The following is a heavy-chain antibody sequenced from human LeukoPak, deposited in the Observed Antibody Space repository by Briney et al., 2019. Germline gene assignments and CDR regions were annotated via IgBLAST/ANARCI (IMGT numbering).Heavy chain of an antibody. CDR2: IRYDGSNK. J-gene: IGHJ4*02. CDR3: AKDPRSSYYDSSGYCDY. D-gene: IGHD3-22*01. CDR1: GFIFSNDG. V-gene: IGHV3-30*02. Sequence: GGSLRLSCAASGFIFSNDGMHWVRQAPGKGLEWVAFIRYDGSNKYYADSVKGRFTISRDNSQNTLYLQMNSLRAEDSAVYYCAKDPRSSYYDSSGYCDYWGQGTLVTVSS.